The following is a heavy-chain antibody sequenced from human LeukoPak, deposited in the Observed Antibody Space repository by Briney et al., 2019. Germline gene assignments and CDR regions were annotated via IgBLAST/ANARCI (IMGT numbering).Heavy chain of an antibody. V-gene: IGHV1-46*01. J-gene: IGHJ6*03. CDR3: ARHGTIVVVPAAIAAWSNAPRYYMDV. Sequence: GASVKVSCKASGYTFTSYYMHWVRQAPGQGLEWMGIINPSGGSTSYAQKFQGRVTMTRDMSTSTVYMELSSLRSEDTAVYYCARHGTIVVVPAAIAAWSNAPRYYMDVWGKGTTVTVSS. CDR2: INPSGGST. CDR1: GYTFTSYY. D-gene: IGHD2-2*01.